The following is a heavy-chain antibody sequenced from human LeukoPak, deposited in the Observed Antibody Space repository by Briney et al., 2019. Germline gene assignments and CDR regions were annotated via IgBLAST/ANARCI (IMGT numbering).Heavy chain of an antibody. D-gene: IGHD3-3*01. CDR1: GYTFTSYG. CDR2: ISAYNGNT. CDR3: ARGPYNYDFWSGYSLYGMDV. V-gene: IGHV1-18*01. Sequence: GASVKVSCKASGYTFTSYGISWVRQAPGQGLEWMGWISAYNGNTNYAQKLQGRVTVTTDTSTSTAYMELRSLRSDDTAVYYCARGPYNYDFWSGYSLYGMDVWGQGTTVTVSS. J-gene: IGHJ6*02.